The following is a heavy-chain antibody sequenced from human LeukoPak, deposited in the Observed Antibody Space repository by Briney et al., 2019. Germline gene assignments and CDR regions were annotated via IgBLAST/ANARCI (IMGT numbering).Heavy chain of an antibody. CDR1: GGSISGYY. D-gene: IGHD3-22*01. CDR2: IHHRGST. CDR3: ARAPGDLYESSGIDY. Sequence: SETLSLTCSVSGGSISGYYLSWIRQPPGKGLEWIAYIHHRGSTNYNPSLKSRVTISVDTSTNKFSLNLSSVTAADTAVYYCARAPGDLYESSGIDYWGQGTLVTVSS. V-gene: IGHV4-59*01. J-gene: IGHJ4*02.